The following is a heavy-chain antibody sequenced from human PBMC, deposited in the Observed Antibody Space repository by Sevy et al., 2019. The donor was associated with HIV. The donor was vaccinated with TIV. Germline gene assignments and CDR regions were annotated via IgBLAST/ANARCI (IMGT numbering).Heavy chain of an antibody. CDR3: ARENYGSSSSNFDY. CDR2: IIPIFGTA. CDR1: GGTFSSYA. D-gene: IGHD3-10*01. J-gene: IGHJ4*02. V-gene: IGHV1-69*13. Sequence: ASVKVSCKASGGTFSSYAISWVRQAPGQGLEWMGRIIPIFGTANYGQKFQGRVTITADESTSTAYMELSSLRSEDTAVYYCARENYGSSSSNFDYWGQGTLVTVSS.